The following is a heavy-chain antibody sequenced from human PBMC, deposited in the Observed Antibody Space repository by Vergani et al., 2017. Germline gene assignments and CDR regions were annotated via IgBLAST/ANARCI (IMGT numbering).Heavy chain of an antibody. CDR2: MNPNSGNT. D-gene: IGHD5-18*01. V-gene: IGHV1-8*01. Sequence: QVQLVQSGAEVKKPGASVKVSCKASGHTFTRYDINWVRQATGQGLEWMGRMNPNSGNTGYAQKFQGRVTMTRNTSISTAYMELSSLRSEETAVYYCARGRRYSYGYLWGQGALVTVAS. CDR3: ARGRRYSYGYL. J-gene: IGHJ4*02. CDR1: GHTFTRYD.